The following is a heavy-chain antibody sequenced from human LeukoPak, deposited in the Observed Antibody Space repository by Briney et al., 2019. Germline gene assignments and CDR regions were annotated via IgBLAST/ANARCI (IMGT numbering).Heavy chain of an antibody. CDR2: IYPGDSDT. J-gene: IGHJ4*02. Sequence: GESLKISCKGSGYSFTSYWIGWVRQMPGKGLEWMGIIYPGDSDTRYSPSFQGQVTISADKSISTAYLQWSSLKASDTAIYYCARFGTLYSGYDNFDYWGQGTLVTVSS. V-gene: IGHV5-51*01. CDR1: GYSFTSYW. CDR3: ARFGTLYSGYDNFDY. D-gene: IGHD5-12*01.